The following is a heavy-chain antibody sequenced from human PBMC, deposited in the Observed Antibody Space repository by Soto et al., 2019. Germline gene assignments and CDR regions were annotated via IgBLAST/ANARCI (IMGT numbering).Heavy chain of an antibody. V-gene: IGHV3-23*01. Sequence: GGSLRLSCAASGFTFSSNAMSWVRQAPGKGLEWVSGITGSGGITDYADSVKGRFTISRDHSRNTLYLQMNYLRVEDTAVYYCAKILVPAAMTGFDYWGQGTLVTVSS. CDR2: ITGSGGIT. D-gene: IGHD2-2*01. CDR3: AKILVPAAMTGFDY. J-gene: IGHJ4*02. CDR1: GFTFSSNA.